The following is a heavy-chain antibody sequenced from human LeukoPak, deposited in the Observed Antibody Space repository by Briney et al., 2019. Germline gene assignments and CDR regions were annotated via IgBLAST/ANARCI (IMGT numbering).Heavy chain of an antibody. J-gene: IGHJ4*02. D-gene: IGHD3-22*01. CDR3: EKCPWGSAYWPGDS. V-gene: IGHV3-23*01. Sequence: PGGSLRLSCAASLFTFSNYAINWVRQAPGKGPEWVSLISGSGDSTYYAHSVRGGFTISRDKSKNTLGLQMTRLRVEDTALYYCEKCPWGSAYWPGDSWGQGTLVTVSS. CDR2: ISGSGDST. CDR1: LFTFSNYA.